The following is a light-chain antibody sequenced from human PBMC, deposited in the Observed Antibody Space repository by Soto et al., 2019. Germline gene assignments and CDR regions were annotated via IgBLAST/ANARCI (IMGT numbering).Light chain of an antibody. Sequence: QSALTQPASVSGSPGQSITISCTGTSSDVGAYNYVSWYQQHPGKAPTLMIAEVTNRPSGVSNRFSGSKSGNTASLTISGLQAEDEADYYCSSFTSTSTLVFGGGTKVTVL. CDR3: SSFTSTSTLV. J-gene: IGLJ2*01. CDR2: EVT. V-gene: IGLV2-14*01. CDR1: SSDVGAYNY.